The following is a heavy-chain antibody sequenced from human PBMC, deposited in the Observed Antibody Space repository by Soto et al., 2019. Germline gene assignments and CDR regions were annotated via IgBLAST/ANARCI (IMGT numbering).Heavy chain of an antibody. CDR3: ARDRSTDFGLDV. Sequence: EVLLLESGGDSVQPGGPLRLSCIGSGFTFSDYVMSWVRQVPGKGLEWVSSISDGGERTDYRDSVRGRFTISRDNARFTLHLQMNSLRVDDTATYFCARDRSTDFGLDVWGQGTTVTVSS. CDR2: ISDGGERT. J-gene: IGHJ6*02. D-gene: IGHD3-3*01. CDR1: GFTFSDYV. V-gene: IGHV3-23*01.